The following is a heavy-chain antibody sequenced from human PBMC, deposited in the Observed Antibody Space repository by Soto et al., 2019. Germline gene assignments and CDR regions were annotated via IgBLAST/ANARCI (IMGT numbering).Heavy chain of an antibody. CDR3: ARDRGIAVAGTAVSPGYYFDY. CDR1: GFTFSSYG. Sequence: QVQLVESGGGVVQPGRSLRLSCAASGFTFSSYGMHWVRQAPGKGLEWVAVIWYDGSNKYYADSVKGRFTISRDNSKNTLYLQMTSLRAEDTAVYYCARDRGIAVAGTAVSPGYYFDYWGQGTLVTVSS. CDR2: IWYDGSNK. J-gene: IGHJ4*02. V-gene: IGHV3-33*01. D-gene: IGHD6-19*01.